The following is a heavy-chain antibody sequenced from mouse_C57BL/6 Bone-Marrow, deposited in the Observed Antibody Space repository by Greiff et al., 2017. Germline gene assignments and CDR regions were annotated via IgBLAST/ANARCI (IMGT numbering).Heavy chain of an antibody. CDR2: IYPGDGDT. J-gene: IGHJ2*01. V-gene: IGHV1-82*01. Sequence: QVQLKQSGPELVKPGASVKISCKASGYAFSSSWMHWVKQRPGKGLEWIGRIYPGDGDTNYNGTLKGKATLTGDKSYSTAYMQLSSLTSEDSAVYFCARWYYGSSAYYFDYWGQGTTLTVSS. CDR3: ARWYYGSSAYYFDY. CDR1: GYAFSSSW. D-gene: IGHD1-1*01.